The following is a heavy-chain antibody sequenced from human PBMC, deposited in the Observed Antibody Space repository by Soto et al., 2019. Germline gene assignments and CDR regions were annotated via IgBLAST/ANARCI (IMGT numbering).Heavy chain of an antibody. CDR2: IIPIFGTA. CDR3: AAYGSGTLPFDY. Sequence: GASVKVSCKASGGTFSSYAISWVRQAPGQGLEWMGGIIPIFGTANYAQKFQGRVTITADKSTSTAYMELSSLRSEDTAVYYCAAYGSGTLPFDYWGQGTLVTVSS. CDR1: GGTFSSYA. D-gene: IGHD3-10*01. J-gene: IGHJ4*02. V-gene: IGHV1-69*06.